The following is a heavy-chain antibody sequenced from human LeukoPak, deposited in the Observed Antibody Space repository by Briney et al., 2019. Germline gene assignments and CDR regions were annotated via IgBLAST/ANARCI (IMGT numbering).Heavy chain of an antibody. J-gene: IGHJ4*02. Sequence: GGSLRLSCAASGFTFSSYAMSWVRQAPGKGLEWVAVISCDGSNKYYADSVKGRFTISRDNSKNTLYLQMNSLRAEDTAVYYCARAENEDYSSSWYTCDYWGQGTLVTVSS. CDR2: ISCDGSNK. D-gene: IGHD6-13*01. CDR1: GFTFSSYA. CDR3: ARAENEDYSSSWYTCDY. V-gene: IGHV3-30*04.